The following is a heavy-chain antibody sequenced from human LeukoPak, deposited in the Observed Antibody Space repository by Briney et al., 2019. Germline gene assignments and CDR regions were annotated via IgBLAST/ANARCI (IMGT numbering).Heavy chain of an antibody. D-gene: IGHD5-18*01. J-gene: IGHJ4*02. CDR1: VYTFTTFG. CDR3: TRDLGVDTSMIFFDY. V-gene: IGHV1-18*01. CDR2: ISAYNGNA. Sequence: ASVKVSCKASVYTFTTFGISWVRQAPGQGLECMGWISAYNGNANYVQRFQGRVTMTTDTSTSTAYMELRSLRSDDTAMFYCTRDLGVDTSMIFFDYWVQGTLVTVSS.